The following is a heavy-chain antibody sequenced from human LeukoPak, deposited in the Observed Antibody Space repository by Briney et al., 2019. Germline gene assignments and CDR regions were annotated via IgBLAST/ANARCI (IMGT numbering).Heavy chain of an antibody. CDR2: INHSGST. CDR3: ARETYGDYEEV. J-gene: IGHJ4*02. V-gene: IGHV4-34*01. CDR1: GGSFSGYY. Sequence: PSETLSLTCAVYGGSFSGYYWSWIRQPPGKGLEWIGEINHSGSTNYNPSLKSRVTISVDTSKNQFSLKLSSVTAADTAVYYCARETYGDYEEVWGQGTLVTVSS. D-gene: IGHD4-17*01.